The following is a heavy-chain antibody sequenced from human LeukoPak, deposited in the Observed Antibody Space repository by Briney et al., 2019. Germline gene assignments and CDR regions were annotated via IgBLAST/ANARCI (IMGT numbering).Heavy chain of an antibody. Sequence: GGALRLSCAASGFAFSTNWMHWVRQAPGKGLVWVSHISTDARTITYADFVKGRFTISRDNAKNTLYLQMNSLRAEDTALYYCVRGQATAWGLDYWGQGTLVTVSS. CDR2: ISTDARTI. D-gene: IGHD6-13*01. CDR1: GFAFSTNW. V-gene: IGHV3-74*01. CDR3: VRGQATAWGLDY. J-gene: IGHJ4*02.